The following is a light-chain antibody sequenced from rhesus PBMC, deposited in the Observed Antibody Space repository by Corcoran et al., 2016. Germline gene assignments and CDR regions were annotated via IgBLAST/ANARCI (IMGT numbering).Light chain of an antibody. Sequence: QVILTQSPATLSLSPGERATLSCRASQSVSSYLAWYQQKPGQAPRVLIYGASSQATGIPDRFSGSGSGPDFTLTISSLEPEDVGVYHCYQHSSGYSFGQGTKVEIK. CDR3: YQHSSGYS. J-gene: IGKJ2*01. V-gene: IGKV3-10*01. CDR1: QSVSSY. CDR2: GAS.